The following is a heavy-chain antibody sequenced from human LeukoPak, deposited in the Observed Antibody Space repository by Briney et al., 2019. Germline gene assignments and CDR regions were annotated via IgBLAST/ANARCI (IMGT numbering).Heavy chain of an antibody. Sequence: GVSLRLSCAVSGFTFSIYAMNWVRRAPGKGLEGVAVISYYGSNKYYADSVKGRFTISRDNSKNTLYLQMNSLRAEDTAVYYCAKDRQVVVAATRLYFDYWGQGTLVTVSS. CDR3: AKDRQVVVAATRLYFDY. D-gene: IGHD2-15*01. CDR2: ISYYGSNK. CDR1: GFTFSIYA. V-gene: IGHV3-30*18. J-gene: IGHJ4*02.